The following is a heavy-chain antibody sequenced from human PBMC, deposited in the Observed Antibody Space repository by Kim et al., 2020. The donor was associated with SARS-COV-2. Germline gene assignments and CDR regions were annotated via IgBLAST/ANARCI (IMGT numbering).Heavy chain of an antibody. Sequence: GGSLRLSCAASGFTFSSYAMSWVRQAPGKGLEWGSVIYSGGRGTYYADSVKGRFTISRDDSKNTLYLQMNSLRVEDTAVYYCAKAPRGGWSGGSCQHHFDYWGQGTLVTVSS. CDR2: IYSGGRGT. J-gene: IGHJ4*02. D-gene: IGHD2-15*01. CDR3: AKAPRGGWSGGSCQHHFDY. CDR1: GFTFSSYA. V-gene: IGHV3-23*03.